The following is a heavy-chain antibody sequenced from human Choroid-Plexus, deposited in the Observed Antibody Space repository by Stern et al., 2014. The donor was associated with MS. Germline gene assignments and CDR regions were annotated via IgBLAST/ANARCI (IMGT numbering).Heavy chain of an antibody. CDR1: GFTFGSCA. CDR3: AKDRQYLTYFFDH. D-gene: IGHD2/OR15-2a*01. V-gene: IGHV3-30*18. CDR2: VSYDGSNK. Sequence: QVQLVESGGGVVQPGRPLRLSCVASGFTFGSCAMHWVRQAPGKGLEGVAGVSYDGSNKYYADSVKGRFTICRDNSQNTLYMQMSSLRPEDTAVYYCAKDRQYLTYFFDHWGQGSLVTVSS. J-gene: IGHJ5*02.